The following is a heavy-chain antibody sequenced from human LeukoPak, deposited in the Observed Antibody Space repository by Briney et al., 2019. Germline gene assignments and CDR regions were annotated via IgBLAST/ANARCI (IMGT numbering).Heavy chain of an antibody. CDR1: GYIFTSYW. CDR3: ARQVASIDSDAFDI. Sequence: HGESLQISCKGSGYIFTSYWIGWVRQLPGKGLEWMGIIYPGDSDTRYSPSFQGQVTISADKSISTAYLQWSSLKASDTAMYYCARQVASIDSDAFDIWGQGTMVTVSS. V-gene: IGHV5-51*01. J-gene: IGHJ3*02. CDR2: IYPGDSDT. D-gene: IGHD2-15*01.